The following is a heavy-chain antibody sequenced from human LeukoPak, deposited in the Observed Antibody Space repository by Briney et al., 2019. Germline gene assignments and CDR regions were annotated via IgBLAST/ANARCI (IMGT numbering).Heavy chain of an antibody. CDR2: ISGSGGST. CDR1: GFTFSSYA. D-gene: IGHD2-15*01. Sequence: GGSLRLSCAASGFTFSSYAMSWVRQAPGKGLEWVSAISGSGGSTYYADSVKGRFTISRDNSKNTLYLQMNSLRAEDTAVYYCARDDYCSGGSCYSFWFDPWGQGTLVTVSS. J-gene: IGHJ5*02. V-gene: IGHV3-23*01. CDR3: ARDDYCSGGSCYSFWFDP.